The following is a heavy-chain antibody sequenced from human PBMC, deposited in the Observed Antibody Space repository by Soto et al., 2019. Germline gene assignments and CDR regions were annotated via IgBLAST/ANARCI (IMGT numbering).Heavy chain of an antibody. V-gene: IGHV4-30-4*01. CDR2: GYHTGST. CDR3: ARGPSGTSGNRIDS. J-gene: IGHJ5*01. D-gene: IGHD1-1*01. CDR1: CRSISDQYY. Sequence: PSETLSLTCTLACRSISDQYYWNWIRPAPSKGPEWIGYGYHTGSTYHNPYLNSRGSIAVDTSNNQFSFYLNLVNAADTAVYFFARGPSGTSGNRIDSWGQGNPVTVSS.